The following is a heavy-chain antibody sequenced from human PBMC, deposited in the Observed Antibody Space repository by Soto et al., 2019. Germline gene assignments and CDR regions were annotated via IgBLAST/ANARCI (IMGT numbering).Heavy chain of an antibody. Sequence: EVQLLESGGGLVQPGGSLRLSCAASGFTFSSYAMSWVRQAPGKGLEWVSAISGSGGSTYYADSVKGRFTISRDNSKNTLYLQMNSLRAEDTAVYYCAKDTIRWSGYTDAFDIWGQGTMVTVSS. J-gene: IGHJ3*02. V-gene: IGHV3-23*01. CDR3: AKDTIRWSGYTDAFDI. CDR1: GFTFSSYA. D-gene: IGHD3-3*01. CDR2: ISGSGGST.